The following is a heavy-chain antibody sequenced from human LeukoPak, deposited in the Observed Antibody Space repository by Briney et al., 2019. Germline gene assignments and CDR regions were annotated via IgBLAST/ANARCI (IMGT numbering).Heavy chain of an antibody. CDR3: ARDEIPSGT. D-gene: IGHD6-25*01. V-gene: IGHV3-43D*03. CDR1: GFTFDDYA. CDR2: ISWDGGYT. Sequence: PGGSLRLSCAASGFTFDDYAMHWVRQGPGKGLEWVSLISWDGGYTYYADSMKGRFTISRDNSKNSLYLQMNSLRVEDTGIYYCARDEIPSGTWGQGTMVIVSS. J-gene: IGHJ3*01.